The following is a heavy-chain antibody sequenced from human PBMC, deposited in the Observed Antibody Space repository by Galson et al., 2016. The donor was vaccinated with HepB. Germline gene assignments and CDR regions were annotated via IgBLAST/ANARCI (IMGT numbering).Heavy chain of an antibody. CDR2: ISYDGSNR. CDR1: GFTFSTYA. J-gene: IGHJ6*02. Sequence: SLRLSCAASGFTFSTYAMHWVRQAPGKGLEWVATISYDGSNRYYADSLKGRFTISRDSSKSTLYLQMNSLRAEDTAVYYCARADSSWYYYYGLDVWGQGTTVTVSS. CDR3: ARADSSWYYYYGLDV. V-gene: IGHV3-30*04. D-gene: IGHD6-13*01.